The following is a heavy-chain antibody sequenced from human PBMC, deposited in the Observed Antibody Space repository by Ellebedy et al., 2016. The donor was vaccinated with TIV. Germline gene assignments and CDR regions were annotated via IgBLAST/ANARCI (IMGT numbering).Heavy chain of an antibody. V-gene: IGHV3-13*01. Sequence: PGGSLRLSCAASGFSLTGSDLHWVRRPAGKGLEWVSASGAAGETYYPDSVRGRFTISRERAKNSFYLQMNSLTAGDTAVYYCARGGPGGDNWFFGLWGRGTRVTVSS. J-gene: IGHJ2*01. CDR1: GFSLTGSD. CDR2: SGAAGET. CDR3: ARGGPGGDNWFFGL. D-gene: IGHD2-21*01.